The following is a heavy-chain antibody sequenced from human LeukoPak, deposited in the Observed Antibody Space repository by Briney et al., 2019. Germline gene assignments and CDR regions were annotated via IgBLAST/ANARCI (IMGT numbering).Heavy chain of an antibody. D-gene: IGHD1-1*01. V-gene: IGHV3-53*01. CDR3: ARDYRNGAIDY. CDR1: GFTVSSNC. J-gene: IGHJ4*02. Sequence: GGSLRLSCVASGFTVSSNCKSWVRQAPGKGLEWVSIIYNDGSTFYADSVKGRFTISRDNSKNTLYLQMDSLSAEDTAVYYCARDYRNGAIDYWGQGTLVTVSS. CDR2: IYNDGST.